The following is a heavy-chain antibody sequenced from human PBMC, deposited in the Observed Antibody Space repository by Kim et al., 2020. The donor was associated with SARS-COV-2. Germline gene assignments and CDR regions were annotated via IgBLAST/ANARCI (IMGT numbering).Heavy chain of an antibody. CDR3: ATITQELAEFDY. Sequence: SETLSLTCTVSGASISYVRYYWGWVRKPPGKALEWIGYIFYNGATYYNPSLGSRLTISLDTSKNQFSLELTSVTAADTAIYYCATITQELAEFDYWGQGTLVTVSS. D-gene: IGHD1-1*01. CDR2: IFYNGAT. CDR1: GASISYVRYY. J-gene: IGHJ4*02. V-gene: IGHV4-31*03.